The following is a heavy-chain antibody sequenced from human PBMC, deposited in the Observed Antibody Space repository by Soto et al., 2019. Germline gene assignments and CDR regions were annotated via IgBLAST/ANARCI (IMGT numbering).Heavy chain of an antibody. CDR1: GFTFSSYG. J-gene: IGHJ4*02. V-gene: IGHV3-33*01. Sequence: GGSLRLSCAASGFTFSSYGMHWVRQAPGKGLEWVAVIWYDGSNKYYADSVKGRFTTSRDNSKNTLYLQMNSLRAEDTAVYYCARESLTISRIYFDYWGQGTLVTVSS. CDR3: ARESLTISRIYFDY. D-gene: IGHD3-9*01. CDR2: IWYDGSNK.